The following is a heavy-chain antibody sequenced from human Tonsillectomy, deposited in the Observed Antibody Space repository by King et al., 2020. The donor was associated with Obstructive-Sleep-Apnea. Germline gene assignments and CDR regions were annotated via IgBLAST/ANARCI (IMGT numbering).Heavy chain of an antibody. Sequence: VQLVESGGGLVKPGGSLRLSCAASGFTFSSYSMNWVRQAPGKGLEWVSSISSSSSYIYYADSVKGRFTISRDNAKDSLYLQMNSLRAEDTAEYYCSRAYVVVPAANYYYYGMDVWGQGTTVTVSS. V-gene: IGHV3-21*01. CDR1: GFTFSSYS. CDR3: SRAYVVVPAANYYYYGMDV. D-gene: IGHD2-2*01. CDR2: ISSSSSYI. J-gene: IGHJ6*02.